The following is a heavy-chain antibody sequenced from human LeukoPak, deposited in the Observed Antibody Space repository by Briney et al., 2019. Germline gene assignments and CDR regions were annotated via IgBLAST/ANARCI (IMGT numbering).Heavy chain of an antibody. CDR3: PRGRGGSYHY. D-gene: IGHD1-26*01. Sequence: PGGSLRLSCAASGFTFSNDWMHWVRQAPGKGLVWVSRINTDGSTTTYADSVKGRFTISRDNAKNTLYLQMNSLRVEDTAVYYCPRGRGGSYHYGGQGTLVTVSP. V-gene: IGHV3-74*01. CDR1: GFTFSNDW. CDR2: INTDGSTT. J-gene: IGHJ4*02.